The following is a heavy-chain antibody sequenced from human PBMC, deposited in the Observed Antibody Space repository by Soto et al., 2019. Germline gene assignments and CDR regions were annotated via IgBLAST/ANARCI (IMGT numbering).Heavy chain of an antibody. CDR1: GGTFSSYA. CDR2: IIPIFGTA. Sequence: GASVKVSFKASGGTFSSYAISWVRQAPGQGLEWMGGIIPIFGTANYAQKFQGRVTITADESTSTAYMELSSLRSEDTAVYYCATPRGGEQLGHAFDIWGQGTMVTVSS. CDR3: ATPRGGEQLGHAFDI. V-gene: IGHV1-69*13. J-gene: IGHJ3*02. D-gene: IGHD6-6*01.